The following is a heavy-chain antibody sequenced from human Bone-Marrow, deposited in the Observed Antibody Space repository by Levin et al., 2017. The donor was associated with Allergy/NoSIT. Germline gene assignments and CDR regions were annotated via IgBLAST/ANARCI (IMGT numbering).Heavy chain of an antibody. CDR2: IRSKTYGGSI. D-gene: IGHD1/OR15-1a*01. V-gene: IGHV3-49*04. Sequence: PGESLKISCTASGSTFGDAAVSWVRQAPGKGLEWVGLIRSKTYGGSIEYAASVQGRFTISRDDSKSVAYVQMNSLKAEDTAVYYCAVTRPEDGNNPLYYDGMDVWGQGTRVTVSS. CDR1: GSTFGDAA. CDR3: AVTRPEDGNNPLYYDGMDV. J-gene: IGHJ6*02.